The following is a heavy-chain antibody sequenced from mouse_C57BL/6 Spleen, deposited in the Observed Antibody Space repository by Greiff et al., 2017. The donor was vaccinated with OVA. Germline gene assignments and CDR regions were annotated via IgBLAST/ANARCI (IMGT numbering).Heavy chain of an antibody. Sequence: EVMLVESGGGLVKPGGSLKLSCAASGFTFSSYAMSWVRQTPEKRLEWVATISDGGSYTYYPDNVKGRFTISRDNAKNNLYLQMSHLKSEDTAMYYCARRERFYAMDYWGQGTSVTVSS. CDR3: ARRERFYAMDY. CDR2: ISDGGSYT. V-gene: IGHV5-4*03. J-gene: IGHJ4*01. CDR1: GFTFSSYA.